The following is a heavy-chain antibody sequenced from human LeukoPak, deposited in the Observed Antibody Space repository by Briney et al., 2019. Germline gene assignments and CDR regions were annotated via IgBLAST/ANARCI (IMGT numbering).Heavy chain of an antibody. CDR2: MNPNSGNT. V-gene: IGHV1-8*01. D-gene: IGHD6-13*01. CDR1: GYTFSTYG. J-gene: IGHJ5*02. Sequence: ASVKVSCTASGYTFSTYGISWIRQAPGQGLEWMGWMNPNSGNTGYAQKFQGRVTMTRNTSISTAYMELSSLRSEDTAVYYCARERGGRIAAAVGWFDPWGQGTLVTVSS. CDR3: ARERGGRIAAAVGWFDP.